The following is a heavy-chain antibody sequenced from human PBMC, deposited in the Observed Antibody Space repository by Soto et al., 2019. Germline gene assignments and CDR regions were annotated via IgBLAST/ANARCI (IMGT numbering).Heavy chain of an antibody. CDR1: GGSFSGYY. J-gene: IGHJ6*02. D-gene: IGHD2-15*01. CDR2: IGHSGSA. CDR3: ARGGNCIVSSCPLGSHYGMDV. Sequence: QVQLQQWGAGLLKPSETLSLTCAVYGGSFSGYYWTWIRQPPGKGLEWVGEIGHSGSATYSPSLKSRVTISVDTSNNQYPLRLSSVPAADTAVYYCARGGNCIVSSCPLGSHYGMDVWGQGKTVTVSS. V-gene: IGHV4-34*01.